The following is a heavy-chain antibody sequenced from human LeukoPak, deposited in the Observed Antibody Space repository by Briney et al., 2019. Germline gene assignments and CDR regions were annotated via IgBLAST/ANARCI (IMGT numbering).Heavy chain of an antibody. Sequence: ASVKVSCKASGYTFTSYGISWVRQAPGQGLEWMGWISAYNGNTNYAQKLQGRVTMTTDTSTSTAYMELSSLRSEDTAVYYCARGPGIAVAGTDWFDPWGQGTLVTVSS. CDR3: ARGPGIAVAGTDWFDP. CDR1: GYTFTSYG. D-gene: IGHD6-19*01. J-gene: IGHJ5*02. CDR2: ISAYNGNT. V-gene: IGHV1-18*01.